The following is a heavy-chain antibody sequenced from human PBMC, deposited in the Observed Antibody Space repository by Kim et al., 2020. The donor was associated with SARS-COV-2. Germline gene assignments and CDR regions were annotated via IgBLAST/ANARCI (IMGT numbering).Heavy chain of an antibody. Sequence: SVKVSCKASGFTFTSSAVQWVRQARGQRLEWIGWIVVGSGNTNYAQKFQERVTITRDMSTSTAYMELSSLRSEDTAVYYCAAEIETTTGRNWFDPWGQGTLVTVSS. J-gene: IGHJ5*02. D-gene: IGHD1-7*01. CDR2: IVVGSGNT. CDR3: AAEIETTTGRNWFDP. V-gene: IGHV1-58*01. CDR1: GFTFTSSA.